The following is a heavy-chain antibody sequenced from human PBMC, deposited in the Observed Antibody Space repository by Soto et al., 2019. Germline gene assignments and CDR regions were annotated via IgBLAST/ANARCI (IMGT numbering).Heavy chain of an antibody. V-gene: IGHV3-48*03. CDR1: GFTFSSYA. D-gene: IGHD2-8*01. CDR3: ARDLPRGVRNPYYPHYGMDV. Sequence: PGGSLRLSCAASGFTFSSYAMHWVRQAPGKGLEWVSYISRSATTIYYADSVKGRFTISRDNARNSLFLHMSSLRVEDTAVYFCARDLPRGVRNPYYPHYGMDVWGQGTTVTVSS. CDR2: ISRSATTI. J-gene: IGHJ6*02.